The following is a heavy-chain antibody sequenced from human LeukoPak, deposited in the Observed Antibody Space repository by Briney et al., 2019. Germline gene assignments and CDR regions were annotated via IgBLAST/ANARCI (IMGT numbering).Heavy chain of an antibody. J-gene: IGHJ4*02. V-gene: IGHV4-34*01. CDR2: INHSGST. CDR1: GGSFSGYY. CDR3: ARWVAAKSFDY. D-gene: IGHD2-15*01. Sequence: SETLSLTCAVYGGSFSGYYWSWIRQPPGKGLEWIGEINHSGSTNYNPSLKSRVTISVDTSKNQFSLKLSSVTAAGTAVYYCARWVAAKSFDYWGQGTLVTVSS.